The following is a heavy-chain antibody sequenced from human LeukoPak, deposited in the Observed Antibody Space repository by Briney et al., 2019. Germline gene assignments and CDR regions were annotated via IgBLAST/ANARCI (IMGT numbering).Heavy chain of an antibody. Sequence: GSLRLSCAASGFTVSSNYMSWVRQAPGKGLEWVSVIYSGGSTYYADSVKGRFTISRDNSKNTLYLQMNNLRAEDTAVYYCAKRVVVLARHNYMDVWGKGTTVTVSS. V-gene: IGHV3-53*01. CDR3: AKRVVVLARHNYMDV. D-gene: IGHD2-2*01. CDR1: GFTVSSNY. J-gene: IGHJ6*03. CDR2: IYSGGST.